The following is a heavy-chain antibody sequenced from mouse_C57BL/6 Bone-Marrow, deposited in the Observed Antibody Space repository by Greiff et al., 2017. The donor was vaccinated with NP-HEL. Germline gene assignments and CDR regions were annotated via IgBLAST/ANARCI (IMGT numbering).Heavy chain of an antibody. CDR2: IYWDEDK. Sequence: QVQLKESGPGILQPSQTLSLTCSFSVFSLSTFGMGVSWIRQPSGKGLEWLAHIYWDEDKHYKPSLKSRLTISKDTSNNQVFLKITTVDTADTATYYSARRAHWYFDVWGTGTTVTVSS. J-gene: IGHJ1*03. CDR3: ARRAHWYFDV. CDR1: VFSLSTFGMG. V-gene: IGHV8-9*01.